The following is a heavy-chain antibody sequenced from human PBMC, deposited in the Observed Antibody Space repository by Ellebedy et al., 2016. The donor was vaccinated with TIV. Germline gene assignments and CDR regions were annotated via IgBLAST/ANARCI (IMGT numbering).Heavy chain of an antibody. J-gene: IGHJ4*02. CDR3: ARGSESGWSYYFDD. V-gene: IGHV4-59*01. D-gene: IGHD6-19*01. CDR2: IKYSGDT. CDR1: GGSIRSYH. Sequence: MPSETLSLTCYVSGGSIRSYHWSWIRKPPGKGLEWIGYIKYSGDTNYNPSLKSRLTILVDTSRNQFSLKLTSVTAADTAVYYCARGSESGWSYYFDDWGQGTLFTVSA.